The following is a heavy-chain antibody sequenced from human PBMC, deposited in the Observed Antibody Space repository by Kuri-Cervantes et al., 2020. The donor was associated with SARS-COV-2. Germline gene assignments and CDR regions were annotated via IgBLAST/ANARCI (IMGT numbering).Heavy chain of an antibody. Sequence: GESLKISCAASRFTFSSYSMNWVRQAPGKGLEWVSSISSSSSYIYYADSVKGRFTISRDNAKDSLYLQMNSLRAEDTALYYCAKDIRMATPAYMDVWGKGTTVTVSS. CDR2: ISSSSSYI. D-gene: IGHD2-8*01. CDR3: AKDIRMATPAYMDV. V-gene: IGHV3-21*04. J-gene: IGHJ6*03. CDR1: RFTFSSYS.